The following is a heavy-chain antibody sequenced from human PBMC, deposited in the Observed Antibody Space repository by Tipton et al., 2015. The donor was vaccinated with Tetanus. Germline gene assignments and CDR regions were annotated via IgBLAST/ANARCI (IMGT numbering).Heavy chain of an antibody. CDR1: GGSISSGDYY. CDR3: ARDNVRLHKSGSL. V-gene: IGHV4-30-4*01. CDR2: IYYSGST. D-gene: IGHD3-10*01. Sequence: TLSLTCTVSGGSISSGDYYWSWIRQPPGKGLEWIGYIYYSGSTYYNPSLKSRVTISVDTSKNQFSLKLSSVTAADTAVYYCARDNVRLHKSGSLWGQGTLVTVSS. J-gene: IGHJ4*02.